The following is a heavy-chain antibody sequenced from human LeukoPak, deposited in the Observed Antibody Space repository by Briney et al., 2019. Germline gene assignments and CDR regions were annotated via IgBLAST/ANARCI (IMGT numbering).Heavy chain of an antibody. J-gene: IGHJ4*02. D-gene: IGHD2-2*01. Sequence: GGSLRLSCAASGFTFNSYSMNWVRQAPGKGLEWISSISSSSTYKYYADSVKGRFTISRDNAKNSLYLQMNSLRAEDTGVYYCARGFRYCSSTSCPQVDYWGQGTLVTVSS. CDR3: ARGFRYCSSTSCPQVDY. CDR1: GFTFNSYS. V-gene: IGHV3-21*01. CDR2: ISSSSTYK.